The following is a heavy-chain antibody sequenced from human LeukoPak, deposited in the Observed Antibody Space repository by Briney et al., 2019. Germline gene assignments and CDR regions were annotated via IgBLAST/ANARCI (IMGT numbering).Heavy chain of an antibody. CDR2: ISAYNGNT. V-gene: IGHV1-18*01. J-gene: IGHJ5*02. CDR3: ARDRLVPRVWFDP. Sequence: ASVNVSCKASGYTFNIYGITWVRQAPGQGLEWMGWISAYNGNTNYAQKLQGRVTMTTDTSTSTAYMELRSLRSDDTAVYYCARDRLVPRVWFDPWGQGTLVTVSS. D-gene: IGHD6-13*01. CDR1: GYTFNIYG.